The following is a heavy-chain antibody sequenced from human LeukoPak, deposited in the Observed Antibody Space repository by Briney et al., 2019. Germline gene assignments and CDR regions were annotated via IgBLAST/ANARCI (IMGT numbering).Heavy chain of an antibody. D-gene: IGHD3-3*01. CDR1: GFTVSSNY. Sequence: GGSLRLSCAASGFTVSSNYMSWVRQAPGKGLEWVAVISYDGSNKYYADSVKGRFTISRDNSKNTLYLQMNSLRAEDTAVYYCARAGDFWSGYPYFDYWGQGTLVTVSS. V-gene: IGHV3-30-3*01. J-gene: IGHJ4*02. CDR2: ISYDGSNK. CDR3: ARAGDFWSGYPYFDY.